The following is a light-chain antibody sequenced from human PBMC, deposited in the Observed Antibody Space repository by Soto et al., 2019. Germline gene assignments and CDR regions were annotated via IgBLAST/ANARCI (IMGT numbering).Light chain of an antibody. CDR2: DVS. J-gene: IGLJ1*01. CDR1: SSDVGGYDY. V-gene: IGLV2-14*01. Sequence: QSVLTQPASVSGAPGQSITISCAGTSSDVGGYDYVSWCQQHPGKVPKLMIYDVSNRPPGVSNRFSGSKSGNTASLTISGLQAEDEADYYCTPYTNSDTEVFGTGTKVTVL. CDR3: TPYTNSDTEV.